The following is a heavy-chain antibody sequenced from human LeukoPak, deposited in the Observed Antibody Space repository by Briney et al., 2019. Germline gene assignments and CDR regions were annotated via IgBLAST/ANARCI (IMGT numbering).Heavy chain of an antibody. V-gene: IGHV3-21*01. CDR2: ISSSSSYI. D-gene: IGHD2-2*02. J-gene: IGHJ6*02. CDR1: GFTFSSYS. CDR3: ARDDCSSTSCYTGSYYYYGMDV. Sequence: GGSLRLSCAASGFTFSSYSMNWVRQAPGKGLEWVSSISSSSSYIYYADSVKGRSTISRDNAKNSLYLQMNSLRAEDTAVYYCARDDCSSTSCYTGSYYYYGMDVWGQGTTVTVSS.